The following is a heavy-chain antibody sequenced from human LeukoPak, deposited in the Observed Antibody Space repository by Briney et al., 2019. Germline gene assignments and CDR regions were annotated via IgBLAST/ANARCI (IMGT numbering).Heavy chain of an antibody. CDR1: GFTFSSYA. J-gene: IGHJ4*02. Sequence: GGSLRLSCAASGFTFSSYAMSWVRQAPGKGLEWVSAISGSGGSTYYADSVKGRFTISRDNSKNTLYLQMNSLRAEDTAVYYCARDRSGMIVVVHFDYWGQGTLVTVSS. CDR3: ARDRSGMIVVVHFDY. D-gene: IGHD3-22*01. V-gene: IGHV3-23*01. CDR2: ISGSGGST.